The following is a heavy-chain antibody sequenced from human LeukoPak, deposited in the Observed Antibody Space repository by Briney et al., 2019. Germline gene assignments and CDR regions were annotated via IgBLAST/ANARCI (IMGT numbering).Heavy chain of an antibody. D-gene: IGHD3-22*01. Sequence: ASVKVSCKASGYTFTSYDINWVRQATGQGLEWMGWMNPNSGNTGYAQKFQGRVTITRNTSISTAYMELSSLRSEDTAVYYCARGRLQDYYDSSGYRYYYYYYYMDVWGKGTTVTVSS. V-gene: IGHV1-8*03. J-gene: IGHJ6*03. CDR2: MNPNSGNT. CDR1: GYTFTSYD. CDR3: ARGRLQDYYDSSGYRYYYYYYYMDV.